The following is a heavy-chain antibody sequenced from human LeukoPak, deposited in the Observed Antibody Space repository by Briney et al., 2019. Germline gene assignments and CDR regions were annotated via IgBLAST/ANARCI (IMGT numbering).Heavy chain of an antibody. CDR3: AREPQGDSSGYDAFDI. V-gene: IGHV3-66*01. D-gene: IGHD3-22*01. CDR2: IYSSGST. CDR1: GFTVSSNY. J-gene: IGHJ3*02. Sequence: PGGSLRLSCAASGFTVSSNYMTWVRQAPGKGLEWVSVIYSSGSTYYADSVKGRFTLSRDNSKNTLFLQMNSLRAEDTAVYYCAREPQGDSSGYDAFDIWGQGTMVTVSS.